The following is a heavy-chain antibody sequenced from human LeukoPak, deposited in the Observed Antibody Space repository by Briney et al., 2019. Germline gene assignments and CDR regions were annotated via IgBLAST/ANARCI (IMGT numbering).Heavy chain of an antibody. J-gene: IGHJ4*02. V-gene: IGHV3-11*01. CDR3: ARSKGRWYPSFY. CDR1: GFTFSDYY. Sequence: PGGSLRLSCAASGFTFSDYYMSWIRQAPGKGLEWVSYISSGSTIYYADSVKGRFTISRDNAKNSLYLQMNSLRAEDTAVYYCARSKGRWYPSFYWGQGTLVTVSS. CDR2: ISSGSTI. D-gene: IGHD5-24*01.